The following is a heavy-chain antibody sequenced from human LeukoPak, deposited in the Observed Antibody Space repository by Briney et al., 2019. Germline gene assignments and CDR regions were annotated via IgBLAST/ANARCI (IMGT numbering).Heavy chain of an antibody. CDR2: ISDSGST. D-gene: IGHD1-26*01. Sequence: SETLSLTCTVSGGSISSYYWSWIRQPSGKGLEWIGYISDSGSTSYSFSLKSRVTISVDTSKNQFSLKLSSVTAADTAVYYCARYVGTTNLFDYWGQGTLVTVSS. V-gene: IGHV4-59*01. CDR1: GGSISSYY. J-gene: IGHJ4*02. CDR3: ARYVGTTNLFDY.